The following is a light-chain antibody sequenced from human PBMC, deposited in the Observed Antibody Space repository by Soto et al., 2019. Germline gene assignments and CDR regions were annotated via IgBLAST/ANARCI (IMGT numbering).Light chain of an antibody. J-gene: IGLJ2*01. CDR1: SSNVGSNT. Sequence: QSVLTQPPSASGTPGQRVTISCSGSSSNVGSNTVNWYQRLAGTAPKLLIYSNEQRPSGVPDRFSGSKSGTSASLAISGLQSDDEAVYYCAAWDDGRTGVIFGGGTKLTVL. CDR2: SNE. CDR3: AAWDDGRTGVI. V-gene: IGLV1-44*01.